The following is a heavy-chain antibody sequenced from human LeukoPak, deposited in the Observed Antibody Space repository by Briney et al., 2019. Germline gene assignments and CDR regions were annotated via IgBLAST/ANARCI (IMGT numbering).Heavy chain of an antibody. V-gene: IGHV1-24*01. CDR3: ARADGGYYYDSSGTLIDY. J-gene: IGHJ4*02. Sequence: ASVKVSCKVSGYTLTELSMHWVRQAPGKGVEWMGGFDPEDGETIYTQKFQGRVTMTTDTSTSTAYMELRSLRSDDTAVYYCARADGGYYYDSSGTLIDYWGQGTLVTVSS. CDR2: FDPEDGET. CDR1: GYTLTELS. D-gene: IGHD3-22*01.